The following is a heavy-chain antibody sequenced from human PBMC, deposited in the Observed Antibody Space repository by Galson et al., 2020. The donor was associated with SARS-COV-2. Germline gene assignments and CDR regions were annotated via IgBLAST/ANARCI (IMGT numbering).Heavy chain of an antibody. CDR3: ATDRLGMNAFDI. Sequence: ETLSLTCTVSGDSVSSGNFFWNWIRQPPGKGLEWIGYVSNSGSTEYNPSLKSRVNISVDKSKNQFSLKLSSVTAADTAIYYCATDRLGMNAFDIWGQGTMVTVSA. V-gene: IGHV4-61*01. D-gene: IGHD7-27*01. CDR1: GDSVSSGNFF. J-gene: IGHJ3*02. CDR2: VSNSGST.